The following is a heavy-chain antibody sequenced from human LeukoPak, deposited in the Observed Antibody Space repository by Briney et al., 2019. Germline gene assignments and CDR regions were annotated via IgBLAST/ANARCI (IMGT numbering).Heavy chain of an antibody. J-gene: IGHJ3*02. V-gene: IGHV1-46*01. CDR1: GYTFTSYY. CDR2: INPSGGST. CDR3: ARAYYYDSSGLDAFDI. D-gene: IGHD3-22*01. Sequence: ASVRVSCKASGYTFTSYYMHWVRQAPGQGLEWMGIINPSGGSTSYAQKFQGRVTMTRDTSTSTVYMELSSLRSEDTAVYYCARAYYYDSSGLDAFDIWGQGTMVTVSS.